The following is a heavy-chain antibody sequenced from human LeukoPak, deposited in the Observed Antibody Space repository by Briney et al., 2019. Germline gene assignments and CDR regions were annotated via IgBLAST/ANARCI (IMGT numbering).Heavy chain of an antibody. J-gene: IGHJ3*02. CDR2: IGSSGSHI. CDR3: ARVGSGGTREDTFDI. CDR1: GFTFSSYS. Sequence: PGGSLRLSCAASGFTFSSYSMNWVRQTPGKGLDLVSSIGSSGSHIYYADSVKGRFTISRDNAKNSLYLQMNSLRAEDTAVYYCARVGSGGTREDTFDIWGQGTMVTVSS. V-gene: IGHV3-21*01. D-gene: IGHD1-26*01.